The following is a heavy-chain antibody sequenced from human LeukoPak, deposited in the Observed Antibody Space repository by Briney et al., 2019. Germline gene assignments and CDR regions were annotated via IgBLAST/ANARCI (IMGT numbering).Heavy chain of an antibody. CDR3: ASDPINDAFDI. Sequence: PSKTLSLTCAVSGYSISSGYYWAWIRQPPGKGLEWIGSIYHSGSTYYNPSLKSRVTISVDTSKNQFSLKLSSVTAADTAAYYCASDPINDAFDIWGQGTMVTVSS. CDR1: GYSISSGYY. D-gene: IGHD5-12*01. J-gene: IGHJ3*02. CDR2: IYHSGST. V-gene: IGHV4-38-2*01.